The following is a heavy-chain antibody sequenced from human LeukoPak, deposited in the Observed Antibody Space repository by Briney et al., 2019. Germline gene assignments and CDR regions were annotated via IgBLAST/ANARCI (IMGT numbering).Heavy chain of an antibody. D-gene: IGHD1-1*01. V-gene: IGHV3-23*01. CDR2: ISNSGTRT. CDR1: GFSFNTYA. J-gene: IGHJ4*02. CDR3: ASDWNVAY. Sequence: GGSLRLSCAASGFSFNTYAMTWVRQAPGQGLEWVSAISNSGTRTYYADSVEGRFTISRDNFKDTLYLHMNSLRAEDTAIYYCASDWNVAYWGQGTLVTVSS.